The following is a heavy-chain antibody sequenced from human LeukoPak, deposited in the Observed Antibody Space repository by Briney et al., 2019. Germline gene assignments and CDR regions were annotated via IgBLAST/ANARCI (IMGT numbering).Heavy chain of an antibody. Sequence: GASVKVSCKASGGTFSSYAISWVRQAPGQGLEWMGGIIPIFGTANYAQKFQGRVTITADKSTSTAYMELSRLRSDDTAIYYCARGRFYTSGSYYNRLDYWGQGTLVTVSS. CDR3: ARGRFYTSGSYYNRLDY. CDR2: IIPIFGTA. CDR1: GGTFSSYA. V-gene: IGHV1-69*06. D-gene: IGHD3-10*01. J-gene: IGHJ4*02.